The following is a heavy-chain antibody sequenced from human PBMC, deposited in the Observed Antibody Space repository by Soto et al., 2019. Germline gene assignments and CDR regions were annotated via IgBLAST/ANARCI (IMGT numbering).Heavy chain of an antibody. CDR1: GGSISSYY. CDR3: ARGSAVIDDILTGYQTPCWFDY. D-gene: IGHD3-9*01. V-gene: IGHV4-59*01. CDR2: IYYSGST. Sequence: SETLSLTCTVSGGSISSYYWSWIRQPPGKGLEWIGYIYYSGSTNYNPSLKSRVTISVDTSKNQFSLKLSSVTAADTAVYYCARGSAVIDDILTGYQTPCWFDYWGQGTLVTVSS. J-gene: IGHJ4*02.